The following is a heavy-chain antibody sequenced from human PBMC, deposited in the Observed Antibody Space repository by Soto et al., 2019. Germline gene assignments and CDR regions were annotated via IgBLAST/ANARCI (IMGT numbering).Heavy chain of an antibody. CDR3: AGDQIRFLEWYRPVGDSVRNWFDP. V-gene: IGHV3-7*01. Sequence: EVQLVESGGGLVQPGGSLRLSCAASGFTFSSYWMSWVLQAPGKGLEWVANIKQDGSEKYYVDSVKGRFTIYRHNAKNSLYLQLKSLRAEDTAVYYCAGDQIRFLEWYRPVGDSVRNWFDPWGQGTLVAVSS. CDR1: GFTFSSYW. CDR2: IKQDGSEK. J-gene: IGHJ5*02. D-gene: IGHD3-3*01.